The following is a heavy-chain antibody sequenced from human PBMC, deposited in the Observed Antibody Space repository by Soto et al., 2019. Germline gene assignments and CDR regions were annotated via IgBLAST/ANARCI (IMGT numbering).Heavy chain of an antibody. CDR1: GFTFSDYY. CDR2: ISSGGNTI. J-gene: IGHJ4*02. V-gene: IGHV3-11*01. Sequence: GGSLRLSCAVSGFTFSDYYMSWIRQAPGKGLECISYISSGGNTIYYADSVKGRFAISRDNAKNSLFLQMNSLTAEDTAVYYCARRMITFGGVIGNFDYWGQGTLVTVSS. D-gene: IGHD3-16*02. CDR3: ARRMITFGGVIGNFDY.